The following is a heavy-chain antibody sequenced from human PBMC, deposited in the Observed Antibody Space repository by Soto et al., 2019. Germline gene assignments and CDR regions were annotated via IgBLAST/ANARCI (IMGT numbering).Heavy chain of an antibody. V-gene: IGHV4-31*03. Sequence: SETLSLTCTVSGGSISSGGYYWSWIRQHPGKGLEWIGYIYYSGSTYYNPSLKSRVTISVDTSKNQFSLKLSSVTAADTAVYYCASAHSGVSWFDPRGQGPLVTASS. CDR2: IYYSGST. D-gene: IGHD6-13*01. J-gene: IGHJ5*02. CDR3: ASAHSGVSWFDP. CDR1: GGSISSGGYY.